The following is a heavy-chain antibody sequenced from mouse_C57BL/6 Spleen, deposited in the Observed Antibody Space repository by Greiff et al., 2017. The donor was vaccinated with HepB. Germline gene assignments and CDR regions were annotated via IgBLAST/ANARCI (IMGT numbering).Heavy chain of an antibody. CDR1: GFTFSDYG. V-gene: IGHV5-17*01. CDR3: ARLQTELNYYAMDY. Sequence: EVMLVESGGGLVKPGGSLKLSCAASGFTFSDYGMHWVRQAPEKGLEWVAYISSGSSTIYYADTVKGRFTISRDNAKNTLFLQMTSLRSEDTAMYYCARLQTELNYYAMDYWGQGTSDTVST. CDR2: ISSGSSTI. D-gene: IGHD4-1*01. J-gene: IGHJ4*01.